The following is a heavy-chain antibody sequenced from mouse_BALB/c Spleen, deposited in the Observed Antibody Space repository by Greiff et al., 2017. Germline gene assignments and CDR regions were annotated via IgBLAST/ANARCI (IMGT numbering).Heavy chain of an antibody. CDR2: ISSGGST. Sequence: DVKLVESGGGLVKPGGSLKLSCAASGFTFSSYAMSWVRQTPEKRLEWVASISSGGSTYYPDSVKGRFTISRDNARNILYLQMSSLRSEDTAMYYWARGIYYGYDGFAYWGQGTLVTVSA. J-gene: IGHJ3*01. CDR3: ARGIYYGYDGFAY. CDR1: GFTFSSYA. V-gene: IGHV5-6-5*01. D-gene: IGHD2-2*01.